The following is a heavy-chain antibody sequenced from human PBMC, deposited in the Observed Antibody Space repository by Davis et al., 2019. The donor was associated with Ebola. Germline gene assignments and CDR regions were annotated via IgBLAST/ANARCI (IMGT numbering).Heavy chain of an antibody. CDR3: AAMPYYYYGMDV. V-gene: IGHV5-51*01. CDR2: INPGDSDT. CDR1: GYNFATYW. D-gene: IGHD2-2*01. Sequence: GESLKISCQGSGYNFATYWIGWVRQMPGKGLQWMGIINPGDSDTTYSPSFQGLVTISADKSISTAYLQWSSLKASDTAMYYCAAMPYYYYGMDVWGQGTTVIVSS. J-gene: IGHJ6*02.